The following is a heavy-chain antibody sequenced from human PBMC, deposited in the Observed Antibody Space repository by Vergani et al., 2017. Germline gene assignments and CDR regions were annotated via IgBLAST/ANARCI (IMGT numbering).Heavy chain of an antibody. CDR3: ARMKVHYYFDY. J-gene: IGHJ4*02. CDR1: GFSLSTSGMR. Sequence: QVTLKEFGPALVKPTQTLTLTCTFSGFSLSTSGMRVSWIRQPPGKALEWLARIDWDDDKFYSTSLKTRLTISKDTSKNQVVLTMTNMDPVDTATYYCARMKVHYYFDYWGQGTLVTVSS. D-gene: IGHD3-10*01. V-gene: IGHV2-70*04. CDR2: IDWDDDK.